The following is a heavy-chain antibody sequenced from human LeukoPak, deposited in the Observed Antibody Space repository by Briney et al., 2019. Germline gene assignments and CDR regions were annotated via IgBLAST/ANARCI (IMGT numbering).Heavy chain of an antibody. Sequence: GGSLRLSCAASGFTFSTYTMSWVRQAPGKGLEWVSSICGTGSSTYYADSVRGRFTISRDNSKNTLYLHMNSLRAEDTAVYYCASDDYGYSHWGQGTLVTVSS. D-gene: IGHD4-17*01. V-gene: IGHV3-23*01. CDR1: GFTFSTYT. J-gene: IGHJ4*02. CDR3: ASDDYGYSH. CDR2: ICGTGSST.